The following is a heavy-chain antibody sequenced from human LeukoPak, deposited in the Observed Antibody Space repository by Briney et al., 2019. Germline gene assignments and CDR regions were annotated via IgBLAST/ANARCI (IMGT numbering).Heavy chain of an antibody. J-gene: IGHJ4*02. V-gene: IGHV3-74*01. CDR2: LNRDGSDT. CDR1: VFTFSSYW. Sequence: GRSLSLSCAASVFTFSSYWMHWVRQARGRGLVWVSRLNRDGSDTNYADSVKGRFTISRDNAKNTLYLQMNSLRAEDTAVYYCARRYYYDTSGYYGFFNWGQGTLVTVSS. CDR3: ARRYYYDTSGYYGFFN. D-gene: IGHD3-22*01.